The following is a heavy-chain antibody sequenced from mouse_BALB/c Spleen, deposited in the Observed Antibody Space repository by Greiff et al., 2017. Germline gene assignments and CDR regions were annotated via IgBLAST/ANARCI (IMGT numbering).Heavy chain of an antibody. CDR2: IDPENGNT. CDR3: ARRENYYGSGFAY. Sequence: VQLKESGAELVRPGALVKLSCKASGFNIKDYYMHWVKQRPEQGLEWIGWIDPENGNTIYDPKFQGKASITADTSSNTAYLQLSSLTSEDTAVYYCARRENYYGSGFAYWGQGTLVTVSA. D-gene: IGHD1-1*01. V-gene: IGHV14-1*02. J-gene: IGHJ3*01. CDR1: GFNIKDYY.